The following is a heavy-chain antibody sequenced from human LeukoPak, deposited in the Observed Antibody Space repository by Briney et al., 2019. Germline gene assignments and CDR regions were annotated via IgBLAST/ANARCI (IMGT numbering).Heavy chain of an antibody. CDR1: GGTFSSYA. CDR2: IIPIFGTA. D-gene: IGHD3-22*01. V-gene: IGHV1-69*13. CDR3: ARIVVTSGYYYYYGMDV. Sequence: ASVKVSCKASGGTFSSYAISWVRQAPGQGLEWMGGIIPIFGTANYAQKFQGRVTITADESTGTAYMELSSLRSEDTAVYYCARIVVTSGYYYYYGMDVWGQGTTVTVSS. J-gene: IGHJ6*02.